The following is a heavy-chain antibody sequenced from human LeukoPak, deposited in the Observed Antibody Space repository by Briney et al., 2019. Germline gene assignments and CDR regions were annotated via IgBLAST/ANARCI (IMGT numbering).Heavy chain of an antibody. CDR1: GFTFSRNS. D-gene: IGHD6-19*01. Sequence: PGGSLRLSCAASGFTFSRNSMNCVRQAPGKGLEWVSYISTSSSSIYYADSVKGRFTISRNNAKNSLYLQMNSLRDEDTAVYYCARDSSWGYSGGCFDYWGQGILVTVSS. V-gene: IGHV3-48*02. CDR3: ARDSSWGYSGGCFDY. J-gene: IGHJ4*02. CDR2: ISTSSSSI.